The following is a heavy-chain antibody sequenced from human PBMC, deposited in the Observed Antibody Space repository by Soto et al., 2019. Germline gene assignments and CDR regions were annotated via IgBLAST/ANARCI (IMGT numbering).Heavy chain of an antibody. D-gene: IGHD2-15*01. V-gene: IGHV3-33*01. CDR1: GFTFSSYG. CDR2: IWYDGSNK. J-gene: IGHJ4*02. Sequence: QVQLVESGGGVVQPGRSLRLSCAASGFTFSSYGMHWVRQAPGKGLEWVAVIWYDGSNKYYADSVKGRFTISRDNSKNTLYLQMNSLRAEDTAVYYCARDRRGYCSGGSCYLDYWGQGTLVTVSS. CDR3: ARDRRGYCSGGSCYLDY.